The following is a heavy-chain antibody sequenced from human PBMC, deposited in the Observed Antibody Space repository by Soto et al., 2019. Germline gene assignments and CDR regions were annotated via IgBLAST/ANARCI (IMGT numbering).Heavy chain of an antibody. Sequence: ASVKVSCKASGGTFSSYTISWVRQAPGQGLVWMGRIIPILGIANYAQKFQGRVTITADKSTSTAYMELSSLRSEDTAVYYCASLRDTATNYYYYFMAVWGKGTTVTVSS. CDR2: IIPILGIA. J-gene: IGHJ6*03. CDR1: GGTFSSYT. V-gene: IGHV1-69*02. CDR3: ASLRDTATNYYYYFMAV. D-gene: IGHD5-18*01.